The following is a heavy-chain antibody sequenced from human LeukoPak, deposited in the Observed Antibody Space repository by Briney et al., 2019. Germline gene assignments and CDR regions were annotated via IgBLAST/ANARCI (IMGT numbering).Heavy chain of an antibody. J-gene: IGHJ4*02. CDR1: GFTFSSYA. V-gene: IGHV3-23*01. D-gene: IGHD6-19*01. CDR2: ISGSGGST. CDR3: AKVVFEFQWLGPAGAFDY. Sequence: GGSLRLSCAASGFTFSSYATSWIRQAPGKGLEWVSAISGSGGSTYYADSVKGRFTISRDNSKNTLYLQMNSLRAEDTAVYYCAKVVFEFQWLGPAGAFDYWGQGTLVTVSS.